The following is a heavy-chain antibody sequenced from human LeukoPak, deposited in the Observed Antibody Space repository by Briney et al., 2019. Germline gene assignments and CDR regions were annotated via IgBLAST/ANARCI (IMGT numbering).Heavy chain of an antibody. CDR2: ISWNSGSI. D-gene: IGHD3-10*01. CDR1: GFTFDDYA. CDR3: AKAGGPDYYYGMDV. V-gene: IGHV3-9*01. J-gene: IGHJ6*02. Sequence: GRSLRLSCAASGFTFDDYAMHWVRQAPGKGLEWVSGISWNSGSIGYADSVKGRFTISRDNAKNSLYLQMNSLRAEDTALYYCAKAGGPDYYYGMDVWGQGTTVTVSS.